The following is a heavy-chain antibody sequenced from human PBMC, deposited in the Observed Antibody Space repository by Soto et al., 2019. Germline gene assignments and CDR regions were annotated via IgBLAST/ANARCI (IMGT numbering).Heavy chain of an antibody. D-gene: IGHD2-21*01. V-gene: IGHV3-30*12. Sequence: PGESLRLSCTVSGFSFNNFGMRWVRQAPGKGLEWVGVISYDASNKDYGDSLKGRFPISRENSKNSLYLQMKSLRSEDTAVYFCVREYCAGGACSDAFDLWGQGTLVTVSS. CDR1: GFSFNNFG. J-gene: IGHJ3*01. CDR2: ISYDASNK. CDR3: VREYCAGGACSDAFDL.